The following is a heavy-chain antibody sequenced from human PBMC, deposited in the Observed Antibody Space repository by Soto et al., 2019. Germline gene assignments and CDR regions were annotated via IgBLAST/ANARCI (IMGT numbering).Heavy chain of an antibody. V-gene: IGHV3-30*18. Sequence: QVQLVESGGGVVPPGRSLRLSCAASGFTFSSYGMHWVRQAPGKGLEWVAVISYDGSNKYYADSVKGRFTISRDNSKNTLYLQVNSLRAEDTAVYYCAKDVVVGASPGLGDYYYYYGMYVWGQGTTVTVSS. CDR2: ISYDGSNK. J-gene: IGHJ6*02. CDR3: AKDVVVGASPGLGDYYYYYGMYV. CDR1: GFTFSSYG. D-gene: IGHD1-26*01.